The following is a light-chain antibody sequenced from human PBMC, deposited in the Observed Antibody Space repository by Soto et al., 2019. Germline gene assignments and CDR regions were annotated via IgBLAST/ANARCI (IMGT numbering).Light chain of an antibody. Sequence: QSALTQPASASGSPGQSITISCSGTSSDVGAYNYVSWYQQHPGKAPRVMIYDVSNRPSGVSNRFSGSKSGNTATLTISGLQAEDEADYYCSSYTSDNTYVFATGTKLTVL. J-gene: IGLJ1*01. CDR1: SSDVGAYNY. CDR3: SSYTSDNTYV. CDR2: DVS. V-gene: IGLV2-14*01.